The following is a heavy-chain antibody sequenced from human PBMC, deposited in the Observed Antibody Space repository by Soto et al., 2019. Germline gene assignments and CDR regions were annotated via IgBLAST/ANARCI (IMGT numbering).Heavy chain of an antibody. J-gene: IGHJ4*02. CDR3: ARDQTGSTWIDY. Sequence: PSETLSLTCTVSGGSIISGGYYWTWIRQHPGKGLEWIGYIYYSGTTYYNPSLKSRLSMSVDTSKNQFSLKLSSVTAADTAVYYCARDQTGSTWIDYWGQGTLVTVSS. CDR2: IYYSGTT. D-gene: IGHD1-7*01. CDR1: GGSIISGGYY. V-gene: IGHV4-31*03.